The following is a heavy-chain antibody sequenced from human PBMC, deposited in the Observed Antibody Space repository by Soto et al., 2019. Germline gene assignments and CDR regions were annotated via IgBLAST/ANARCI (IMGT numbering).Heavy chain of an antibody. V-gene: IGHV3-30*01. J-gene: IGHJ3*01. CDR2: VSVDGDFK. CDR3: ASDPPAPITFDAFEL. D-gene: IGHD3-10*01. CDR1: GLTFSNYP. Sequence: QVLLVESGGGVVQPGRSLRLSCAASGLTFSNYPMHWVRQVPGKGLEWVALVSVDGDFKNYADSVRGRLTISRDNSKKPLYLHMTTLRPEDTSIYYCASDPPAPITFDAFELWGHGTMVTVSS.